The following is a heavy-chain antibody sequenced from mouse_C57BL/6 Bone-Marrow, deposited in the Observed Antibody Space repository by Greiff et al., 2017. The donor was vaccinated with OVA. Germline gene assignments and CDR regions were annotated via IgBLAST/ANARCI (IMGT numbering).Heavy chain of an antibody. D-gene: IGHD1-1*01. CDR3: ARVTTVVATYYYAMDY. J-gene: IGHJ4*01. Sequence: EVKLVESGPGLVKPSQSLSLTCSVTGYSITSGYYWTWIRQFPGNKLEWMGYISYDGSNNYNPSLKNRISITRDTSKNQFFLKLNSVTTEDTATYYCARVTTVVATYYYAMDYWGQGTSVTVSS. CDR1: GYSITSGYY. V-gene: IGHV3-6*01. CDR2: ISYDGSN.